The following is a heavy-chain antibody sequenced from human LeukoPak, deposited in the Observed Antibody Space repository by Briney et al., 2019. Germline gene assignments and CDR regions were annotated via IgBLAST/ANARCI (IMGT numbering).Heavy chain of an antibody. Sequence: KPSETLSLTCTVSGGSISSYYWSWIRQPPGKGLEWIGYIYYSGSTNYNPSLKSRVTISVDTSKNQFSLKLSSVTAADTAVYYCARSSGVVRGKIIWFAPGGQGTLVPVPP. CDR1: GGSISSYY. J-gene: IGHJ5*02. CDR3: ARSSGVVRGKIIWFAP. V-gene: IGHV4-59*08. CDR2: IYYSGST. D-gene: IGHD2-15*01.